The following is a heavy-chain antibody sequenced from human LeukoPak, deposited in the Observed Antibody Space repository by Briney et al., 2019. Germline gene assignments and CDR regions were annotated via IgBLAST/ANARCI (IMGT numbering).Heavy chain of an antibody. J-gene: IGHJ4*02. Sequence: SETLSLTCAVYGVSFSDYYWSWIRQPPGKGLEWIGEIQHSGSTNYNPSLKSRVTISVDTSKNQLSLKLSSVTAADTAVYYCARGYTRVLIDCWGQGTLVTVSS. CDR1: GVSFSDYY. V-gene: IGHV4-34*01. CDR3: ARGYTRVLIDC. D-gene: IGHD2-2*02. CDR2: IQHSGST.